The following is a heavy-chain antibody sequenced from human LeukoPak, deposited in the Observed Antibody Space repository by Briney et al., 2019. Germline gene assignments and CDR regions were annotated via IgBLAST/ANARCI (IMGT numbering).Heavy chain of an antibody. Sequence: SETLSLTCGVSGYSISSGYYWGWIRQPPGNGLEWSGSIYHGGSTYYNPSLKSRVTISVDISKNQFSLKLSSLTAADTAVYYCARVIYCSGGSCYDGAWFDPWGQGTLVTVSS. CDR2: IYHGGST. J-gene: IGHJ5*02. CDR3: ARVIYCSGGSCYDGAWFDP. D-gene: IGHD2-15*01. V-gene: IGHV4-38-2*01. CDR1: GYSISSGYY.